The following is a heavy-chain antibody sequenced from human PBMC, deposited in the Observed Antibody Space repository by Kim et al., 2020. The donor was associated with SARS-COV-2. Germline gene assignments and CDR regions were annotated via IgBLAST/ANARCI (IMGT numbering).Heavy chain of an antibody. CDR1: GYTFINST. CDR2: INVGNGKT. CDR3: ARFGDGAYDI. V-gene: IGHV1-3*01. Sequence: ASVKVSCKSSGYTFINSTIHWVRQAPGQRLEWMGWINVGNGKTRSSENFQGRVTITRDTSASTAYMEVSSLRSEDTAIYYCARFGDGAYDILCQGTMVTV. J-gene: IGHJ3*02. D-gene: IGHD3-10*01.